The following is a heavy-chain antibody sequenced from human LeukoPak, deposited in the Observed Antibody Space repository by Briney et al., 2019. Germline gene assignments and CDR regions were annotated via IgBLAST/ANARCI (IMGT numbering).Heavy chain of an antibody. D-gene: IGHD6-13*01. CDR1: GGTFSSYA. J-gene: IGHJ4*02. CDR3: ASGSGSSSWYDLGALDY. CDR2: VIPIFGTA. V-gene: IGHV1-69*13. Sequence: SVKVSCKASGGTFSSYAISWVRQAPGQGLEWMGGVIPIFGTANYAQKFQGRVTITADESTSTAYMELSSLRSEDTAVYYCASGSGSSSWYDLGALDYWGQGTLVTVSS.